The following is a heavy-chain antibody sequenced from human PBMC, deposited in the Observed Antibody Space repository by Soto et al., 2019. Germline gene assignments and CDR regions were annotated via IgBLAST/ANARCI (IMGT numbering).Heavy chain of an antibody. CDR2: INHSGST. V-gene: IGHV4-34*01. CDR3: ARGLGYYGSRSYYTEEPSTTAPIGY. J-gene: IGHJ4*02. CDR1: GGSFSGYY. Sequence: PSETLSLTCAVYGGSFSGYYWSWVRQPPGKGLECIGEINHSGSTNYNPSLKNRVTISVDTSKNQFSLRLSSVTAADTAVYYCARGLGYYGSRSYYTEEPSTTAPIGYWGQGTLVTVSS. D-gene: IGHD3-10*01.